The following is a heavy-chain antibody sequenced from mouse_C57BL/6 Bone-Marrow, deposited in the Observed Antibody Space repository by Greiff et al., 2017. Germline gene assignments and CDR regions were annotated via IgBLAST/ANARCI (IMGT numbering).Heavy chain of an antibody. V-gene: IGHV5-12*01. D-gene: IGHD2-10*01. CDR3: AREGLLLYWYFDV. J-gene: IGHJ1*03. Sequence: EVMVVESGGGLVQPGGSLKLSCAASGFTFSDYYMYWVRQTPEKRLEWVAYISNGGGSTYYPDTVKGRFTISRDNAKNTLYLQMSRLKSEDTAMYDCAREGLLLYWYFDVWGTGTTVTVSS. CDR1: GFTFSDYY. CDR2: ISNGGGST.